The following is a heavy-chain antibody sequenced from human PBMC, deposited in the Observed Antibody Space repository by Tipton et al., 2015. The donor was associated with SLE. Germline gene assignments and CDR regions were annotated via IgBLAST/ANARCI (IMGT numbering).Heavy chain of an antibody. CDR3: AKGAYCSGGSCYWYFDL. Sequence: GSLRLSCAASGFTFSSYGMHWVRQAPGKGLEWVAFIRYDGSNKYYADSVKGRFTISRDNSKNTLYLQMNSLRAEDTAVYYCAKGAYCSGGSCYWYFDLWGRGTLVTVSS. V-gene: IGHV3-30*02. CDR2: IRYDGSNK. J-gene: IGHJ2*01. D-gene: IGHD2-15*01. CDR1: GFTFSSYG.